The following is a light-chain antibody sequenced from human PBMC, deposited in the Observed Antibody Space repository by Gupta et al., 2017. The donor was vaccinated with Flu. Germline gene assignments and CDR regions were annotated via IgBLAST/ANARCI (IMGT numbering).Light chain of an antibody. Sequence: TRSDGGGYNYVSWYQQHPGKAHKVLIYDVSNRPSGVSNRFSGSKSGNTASLTISRLHAEDEADYYCSSYTSTSAWVFGGGTKLTVL. V-gene: IGLV2-14*03. CDR2: DVS. CDR1: RSDGGGYNY. CDR3: SSYTSTSAWV. J-gene: IGLJ3*02.